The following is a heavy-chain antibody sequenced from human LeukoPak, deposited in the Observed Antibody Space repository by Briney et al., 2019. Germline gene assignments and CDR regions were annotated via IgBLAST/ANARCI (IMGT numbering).Heavy chain of an antibody. D-gene: IGHD5-18*01. Sequence: SETLSLTCTVSGGSISSYYWSWIRQPPGKGLEWIGYIYYSGSTNYNPSLKSRVTISVDTSKNQFSLKLSSVTAADTAVYYCARDADTAMVYFDYWGQGTLVTVSS. CDR2: IYYSGST. CDR3: ARDADTAMVYFDY. V-gene: IGHV4-59*12. CDR1: GGSISSYY. J-gene: IGHJ4*02.